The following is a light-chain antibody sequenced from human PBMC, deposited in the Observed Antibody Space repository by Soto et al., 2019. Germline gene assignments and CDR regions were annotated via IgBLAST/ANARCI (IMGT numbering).Light chain of an antibody. CDR2: AAS. Sequence: DIQMTQSPSTLSGSVGYRVTITCRASQSISSYLNWYQQKPGKAPKLLIYAASSLQSGVPSRFSGSGSGTDFTLTISSLQPEDFATYYCQQSYSTPRTFGGGTKVDI. J-gene: IGKJ4*01. V-gene: IGKV1-39*01. CDR3: QQSYSTPRT. CDR1: QSISSY.